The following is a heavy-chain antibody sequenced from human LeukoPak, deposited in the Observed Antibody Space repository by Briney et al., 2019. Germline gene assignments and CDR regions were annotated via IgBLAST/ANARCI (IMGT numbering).Heavy chain of an antibody. J-gene: IGHJ6*03. CDR1: GYTFTGYY. CDR2: INPNSGGT. CDR3: ARDSSSSPSGYYYYVDV. Sequence: ASVKVSCKASGYTFTGYYMHWVRQAPGQGLEWMGWINPNSGGTNYAQKFQGRVTMTRDTSISTAYMELSRLRSDDTAVYYCARDSSSSPSGYYYYVDVWGKGTTVTVSS. D-gene: IGHD6-6*01. V-gene: IGHV1-2*02.